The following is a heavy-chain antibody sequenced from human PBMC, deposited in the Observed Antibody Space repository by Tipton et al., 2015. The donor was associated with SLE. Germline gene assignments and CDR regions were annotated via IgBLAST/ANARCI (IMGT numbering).Heavy chain of an antibody. Sequence: SLRLSCAASGFTFDDYAMHWVRQAPGKGLEWVSGISWNSGSIGYGDSVKGRFTISRDNAKNSLYLQMHSLRVEDTAFYYCARGPLTEYCTQTSCFGPGVFDYWGQGALVTV. CDR3: ARGPLTEYCTQTSCFGPGVFDY. V-gene: IGHV3-9*01. J-gene: IGHJ4*02. CDR2: ISWNSGSI. D-gene: IGHD2-2*01. CDR1: GFTFDDYA.